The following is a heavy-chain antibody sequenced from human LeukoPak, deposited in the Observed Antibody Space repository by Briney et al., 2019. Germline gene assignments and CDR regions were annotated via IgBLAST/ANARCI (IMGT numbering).Heavy chain of an antibody. J-gene: IGHJ4*02. CDR2: IKHDGREK. D-gene: IGHD3-16*01. CDR1: GFTFSHYW. CDR3: ARGSARGDFEY. Sequence: PGGSLRLSCAASGFTFSHYWMSWVRQAPGKGLEWVANIKHDGREKYYVDSVEGRFTISRDNAKNSLFLQMNSLRAEDSAVYFCARGSARGDFEYWGQGTLVTVSS. V-gene: IGHV3-7*01.